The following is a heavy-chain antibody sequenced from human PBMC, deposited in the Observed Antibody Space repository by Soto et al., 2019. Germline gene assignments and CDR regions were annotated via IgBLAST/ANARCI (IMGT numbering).Heavy chain of an antibody. CDR1: GYTFSNYG. V-gene: IGHV1-18*01. CDR2: ITTHNGDT. D-gene: IGHD4-4*01. Sequence: ASVKVSCKAYGYTFSNYGLNWVRQAPGQGLEWMGWITTHNGDTKYAQNLQGRVTMTTDTSTSTAYMELRSLRSDDTAVYYCVRDRIGSNSGIYGMDVWGQGTTVTVSS. CDR3: VRDRIGSNSGIYGMDV. J-gene: IGHJ6*02.